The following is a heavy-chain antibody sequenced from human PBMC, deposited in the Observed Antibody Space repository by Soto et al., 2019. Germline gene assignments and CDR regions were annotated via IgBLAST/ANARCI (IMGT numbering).Heavy chain of an antibody. Sequence: PSETLSLTCTVSGGSISSYYWSWIRQPPGKGLEWIGYIYYSGSTNYNPSLKSRVTISVDTSKNQFSLKLSSVTAADTAVYYCARHYSGYDYDGYYYYYYMDVWGKGTTVTVS. D-gene: IGHD5-12*01. CDR3: ARHYSGYDYDGYYYYYYMDV. CDR1: GGSISSYY. J-gene: IGHJ6*03. CDR2: IYYSGST. V-gene: IGHV4-59*08.